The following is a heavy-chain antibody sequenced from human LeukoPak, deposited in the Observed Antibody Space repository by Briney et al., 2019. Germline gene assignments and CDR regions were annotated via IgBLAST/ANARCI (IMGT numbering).Heavy chain of an antibody. D-gene: IGHD3-22*01. J-gene: IGHJ4*02. V-gene: IGHV3-23*01. CDR3: AKTPYYYGSSGYYYEGY. Sequence: GGSLRLSCAASGFTFSSYAMSWVRQAPGKGLEWVSAISGSGGSTYYADSVKGRFTISRDNSKNTLYLQMNSLRAEDTAVYYCAKTPYYYGSSGYYYEGYWGQGTLVTVSS. CDR2: ISGSGGST. CDR1: GFTFSSYA.